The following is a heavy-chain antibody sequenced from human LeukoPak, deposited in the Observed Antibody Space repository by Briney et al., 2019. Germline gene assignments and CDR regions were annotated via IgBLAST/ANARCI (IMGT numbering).Heavy chain of an antibody. J-gene: IGHJ4*02. CDR1: GFTFSSYS. Sequence: PGGSLRLSCAASGFTFSSYSMNWVRQAPGKGLEWVSSISSSSSYIYYADSVKGRFTISRDNAKNSLYLQMNSLRAEDTAVYYCATIMHYSSGAAPSFDYWGQGTLVTVSS. V-gene: IGHV3-21*01. CDR2: ISSSSSYI. D-gene: IGHD3-22*01. CDR3: ATIMHYSSGAAPSFDY.